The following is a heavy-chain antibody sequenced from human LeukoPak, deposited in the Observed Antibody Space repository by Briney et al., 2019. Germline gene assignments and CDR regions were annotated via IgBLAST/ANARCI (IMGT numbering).Heavy chain of an antibody. Sequence: ASVKVSCKASGYTFTSYDINWVRQATGQGLEWIGWMNPNSGNTGYAQKFQGRVTMTRNASISTAYMELSSLRSEDTAVYHCARGLSGSYPGGYYYYYMDVWGKGTTVTVSS. V-gene: IGHV1-8*01. D-gene: IGHD1-26*01. J-gene: IGHJ6*03. CDR3: ARGLSGSYPGGYYYYYMDV. CDR2: MNPNSGNT. CDR1: GYTFTSYD.